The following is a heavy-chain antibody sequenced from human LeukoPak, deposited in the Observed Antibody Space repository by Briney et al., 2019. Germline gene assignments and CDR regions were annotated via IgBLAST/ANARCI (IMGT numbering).Heavy chain of an antibody. D-gene: IGHD6-13*01. CDR1: GGTFSSYA. CDR3: AHSSSWYRYYFDY. J-gene: IGHJ4*02. Sequence: SVKVSCKASGGTFSSYAISWVRQAPGQGLEWMGGIIPIFGTANYAQKFQGRVTITTDESTSTAYMELSSLRSDDTAVYYCAHSSSWYRYYFDYWGQGTLVTVSS. CDR2: IIPIFGTA. V-gene: IGHV1-69*05.